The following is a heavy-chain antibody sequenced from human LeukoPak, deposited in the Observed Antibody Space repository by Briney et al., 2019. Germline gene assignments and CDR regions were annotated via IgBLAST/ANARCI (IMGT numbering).Heavy chain of an antibody. CDR3: ARGEKVLDY. J-gene: IGHJ4*02. Sequence: SETLSLTCTVSGGSISSRSYYWGWIRQPPGKGLEWIGKISDSGSTYYSPSLRSRVTISIDMSKNQFSLKLSSVTATDTAVYYCARGEKVLDYWGQGTLVTVSS. D-gene: IGHD3-16*01. V-gene: IGHV4-39*01. CDR2: ISDSGST. CDR1: GGSISSRSYY.